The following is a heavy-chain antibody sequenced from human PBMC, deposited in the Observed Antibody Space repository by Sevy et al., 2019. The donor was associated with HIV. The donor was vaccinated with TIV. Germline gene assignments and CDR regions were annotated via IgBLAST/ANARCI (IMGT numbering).Heavy chain of an antibody. CDR3: AKDGHDCSFYPRWFDP. D-gene: IGHD2-21*02. V-gene: IGHV3-30*02. Sequence: GGSLRLSCVASGFTFSNYGIHWIRQAPGKGLEWVTFIRFDGSNKYYADSVQGRFTISRDNSKNTLYLQMNSLRPEDTALYYCAKDGHDCSFYPRWFDPWGQGTLVTVSS. J-gene: IGHJ5*02. CDR2: IRFDGSNK. CDR1: GFTFSNYG.